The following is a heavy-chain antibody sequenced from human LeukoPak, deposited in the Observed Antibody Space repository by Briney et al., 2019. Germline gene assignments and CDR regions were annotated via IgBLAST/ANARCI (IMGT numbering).Heavy chain of an antibody. CDR2: INHSGST. V-gene: IGHV4-34*01. D-gene: IGHD3-10*01. CDR1: GGSFSGHY. CDR3: VRGPYGSGISNWFDP. Sequence: SETLSLTCSVYGGSFSGHYWSWIRQSPGKGLEWIGEINHSGSTNYNPSLKSRVAISVDTSKNQFSLKLTSVTAADTAVYYCVRGPYGSGISNWFDPWGQGTQVIVSS. J-gene: IGHJ5*02.